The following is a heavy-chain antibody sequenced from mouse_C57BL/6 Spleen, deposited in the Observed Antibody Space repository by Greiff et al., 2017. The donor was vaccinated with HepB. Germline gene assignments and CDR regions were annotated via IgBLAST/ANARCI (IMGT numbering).Heavy chain of an antibody. Sequence: QVQLKQPGAELVKPGASVKVSCKASGYTFTSYWMHWVKQRPGQGLEWIGRIHPSDSDTNYNQKFKGKATLTVDKSSSTAYMQLSSLTSEDSAVYYCAVYYGNYRWYFDVWGTGTTVTVSS. V-gene: IGHV1-74*01. D-gene: IGHD2-1*01. CDR3: AVYYGNYRWYFDV. CDR2: IHPSDSDT. CDR1: GYTFTSYW. J-gene: IGHJ1*03.